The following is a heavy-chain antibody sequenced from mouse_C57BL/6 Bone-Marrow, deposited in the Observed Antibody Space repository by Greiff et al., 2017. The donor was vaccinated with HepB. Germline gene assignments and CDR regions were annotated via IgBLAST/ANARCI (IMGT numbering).Heavy chain of an antibody. J-gene: IGHJ3*01. CDR1: GFTFSSYT. D-gene: IGHD1-3*01. Sequence: EVKLVESGGGLVKPGGSLKLSCAASGFTFSSYTMSWVRQTPEKRLEWVATISGGGGNTYYPDSVKGRFTISRDNAKNTLYLQMSSLRSEDTALYYCARALNRFAYWGQGTLVTVSA. CDR3: ARALNRFAY. CDR2: ISGGGGNT. V-gene: IGHV5-9*01.